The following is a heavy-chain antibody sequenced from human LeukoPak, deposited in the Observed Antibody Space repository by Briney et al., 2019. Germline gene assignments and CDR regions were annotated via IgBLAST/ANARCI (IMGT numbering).Heavy chain of an antibody. V-gene: IGHV4-31*03. CDR1: GGSISSGGYY. D-gene: IGHD2-2*01. CDR3: ARDRIIVVVPAAMSSYYYGMDV. CDR2: IYYSGST. Sequence: SQTLSLTCTVSGGSISSGGYYWSWIRQHPGKGLEWIGYIYYSGSTYYNPSLKSRVTISVDTSKNQFPLKLSSVTAADTAVYYCARDRIIVVVPAAMSSYYYGMDVWGKGTTVTVSS. J-gene: IGHJ6*04.